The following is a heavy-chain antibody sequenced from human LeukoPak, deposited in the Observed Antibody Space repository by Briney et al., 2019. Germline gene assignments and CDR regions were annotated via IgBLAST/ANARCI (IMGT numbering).Heavy chain of an antibody. CDR1: GGSFSGYY. J-gene: IGHJ6*03. CDR2: INHSGST. CDR3: ARVVGVVTLYYYYYYYMDV. D-gene: IGHD3-3*01. V-gene: IGHV4-34*01. Sequence: SETLSLTCAVYGGSFSGYYWSWIRQPPGKGLEWIGEINHSGSTNYNPSLKSRVTISVDTSKSQFSLKLSSVTAADTAVYYCARVVGVVTLYYYYYYYMDVWGKGTTVTVSS.